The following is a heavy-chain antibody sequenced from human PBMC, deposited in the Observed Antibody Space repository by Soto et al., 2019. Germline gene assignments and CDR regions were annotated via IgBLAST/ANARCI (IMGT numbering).Heavy chain of an antibody. J-gene: IGHJ4*02. CDR3: ARGRSGYHNSRY. Sequence: QVQLQQSGAGLLKPSETLSLTCAVYGGSFSGYYWCWIRQPPGKGLEWIGEINHSGSTNYNPSLKIHVTISGDPSKNQCSLKLSSVTAADTAVYYCARGRSGYHNSRYWGQGTLVTVSS. V-gene: IGHV4-34*01. CDR1: GGSFSGYY. D-gene: IGHD5-12*01. CDR2: INHSGST.